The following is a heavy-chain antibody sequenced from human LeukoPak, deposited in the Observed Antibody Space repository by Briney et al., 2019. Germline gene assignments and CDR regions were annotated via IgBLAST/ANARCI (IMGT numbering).Heavy chain of an antibody. Sequence: PSETLSLTCTVSGGSISSYYWSCIRQPPGKGLEWIGYIYYSGSTNYNPSLKSRVTISVDTSKNQFSLKLSSVTAADTAVYYCARGGPPITIFGVVISWFDPWGQGTLVTVSS. J-gene: IGHJ5*02. CDR2: IYYSGST. D-gene: IGHD3-3*01. CDR1: GGSISSYY. V-gene: IGHV4-59*01. CDR3: ARGGPPITIFGVVISWFDP.